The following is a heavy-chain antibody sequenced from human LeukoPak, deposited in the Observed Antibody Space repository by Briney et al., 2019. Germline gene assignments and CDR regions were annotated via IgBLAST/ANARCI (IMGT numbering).Heavy chain of an antibody. CDR2: ISESGGYT. D-gene: IGHD3-22*01. J-gene: IGHJ4*02. Sequence: GGSLRLSCAASGFTFSSYAMSRVRQAPGKGLEWVSAISESGGYTKYADPVKGRFTISRDNSKNTLYLQMNSLKAEDTAAYYCATEDSSDYYSFDYWGQGTLVTVSS. V-gene: IGHV3-23*01. CDR1: GFTFSSYA. CDR3: ATEDSSDYYSFDY.